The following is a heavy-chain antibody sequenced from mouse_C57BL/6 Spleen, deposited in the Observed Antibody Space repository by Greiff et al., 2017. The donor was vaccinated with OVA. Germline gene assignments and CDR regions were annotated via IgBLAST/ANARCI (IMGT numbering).Heavy chain of an antibody. D-gene: IGHD3-1*01. V-gene: IGHV14-4*01. CDR2: IDPENGDT. CDR1: GFNIKDDY. J-gene: IGHJ3*01. Sequence: VQLQQSGAELVRPGASVKLSCTASGFNIKDDYMHWVKQRPEQGLEWIGWIDPENGDTEYASKFQGKATITADTSSNTAYLQLSSLTSEDTAVYYCACSSGWFAYWGQGTLVTVSA. CDR3: ACSSGWFAY.